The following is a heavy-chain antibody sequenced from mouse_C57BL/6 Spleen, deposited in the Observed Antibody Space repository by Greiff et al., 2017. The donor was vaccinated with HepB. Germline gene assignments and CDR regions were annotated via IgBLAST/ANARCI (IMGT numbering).Heavy chain of an antibody. V-gene: IGHV1-55*01. D-gene: IGHD1-1*01. CDR3: ERLLRYLYAMDY. J-gene: IGHJ4*01. Sequence: QVQLQQPGAELVKPGASVKMSCKASGYTFTSYWITWVQQRPGQGLEWLGDIYPGSGSTNYNEKFKSKDTLTVDTSSSTAYMQHSSLTSEDSAVYYCERLLRYLYAMDYWGQGTSVTVSS. CDR1: GYTFTSYW. CDR2: IYPGSGST.